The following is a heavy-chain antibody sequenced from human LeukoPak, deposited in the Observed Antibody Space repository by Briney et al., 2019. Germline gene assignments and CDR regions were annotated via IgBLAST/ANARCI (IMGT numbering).Heavy chain of an antibody. V-gene: IGHV1-2*02. CDR1: GYTLTAYY. CDR3: ARPHTTLRDGYIYDAFDI. Sequence: ASVKVSCKASGYTLTAYYIHWVRQAPGQGLEWMGWINPNSGDTHFAQKFQGRVTVTRETYISTAYMELSRLRSDDTAVHYCARPHTTLRDGYIYDAFDIWGQGTLVTVSS. D-gene: IGHD5-24*01. CDR2: INPNSGDT. J-gene: IGHJ3*02.